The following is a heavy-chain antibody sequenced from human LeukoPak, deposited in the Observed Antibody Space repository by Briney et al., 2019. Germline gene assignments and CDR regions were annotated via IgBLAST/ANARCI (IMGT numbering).Heavy chain of an antibody. CDR1: GGSISGYY. V-gene: IGHV4-34*01. Sequence: PSETLSLTCTVSGGSISGYYWSWIRQPPGKGLEWIGEINHSGSTNYNPSLKSRVTISIDTSKNQFSLKLSSVTAADTAIYYCARPLHCSSTTCYDWFDPWGQGTLVTVSS. CDR2: INHSGST. J-gene: IGHJ5*02. CDR3: ARPLHCSSTTCYDWFDP. D-gene: IGHD2-2*01.